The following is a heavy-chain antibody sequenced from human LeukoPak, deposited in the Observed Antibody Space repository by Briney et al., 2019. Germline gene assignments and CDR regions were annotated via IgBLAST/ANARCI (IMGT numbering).Heavy chain of an antibody. Sequence: PSETLSLTCAVYGVSFSGYYWSWIRQPPGKGLEWIGEINHSGSTNYNPSLKSRVTISVDTSKNQFSLKLSSVTAADTAVYYCARARYSSSWYYFDYWGQGTLVTVSS. CDR3: ARARYSSSWYYFDY. CDR1: GVSFSGYY. V-gene: IGHV4-34*01. D-gene: IGHD6-13*01. CDR2: INHSGST. J-gene: IGHJ4*02.